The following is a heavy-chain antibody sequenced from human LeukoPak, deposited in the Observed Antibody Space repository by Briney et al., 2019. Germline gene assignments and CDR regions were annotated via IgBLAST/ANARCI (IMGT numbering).Heavy chain of an antibody. CDR2: MDPSGSQK. CDR1: GFTFNLSW. D-gene: IGHD3-10*01. J-gene: IGHJ4*02. CDR3: AIWASGNY. Sequence: PGGSLRLSCAASGFTFNLSWLNWVRQAPGRGLEWVANMDPSGSQKRYVDSVKGRFTISKDNPGTSLYLEMNSLRTEDTAIYYCAIWASGNYWGQGTLVTVSS. V-gene: IGHV3-7*01.